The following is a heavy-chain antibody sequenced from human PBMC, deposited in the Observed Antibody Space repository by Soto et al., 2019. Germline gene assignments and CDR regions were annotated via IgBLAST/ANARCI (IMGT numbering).Heavy chain of an antibody. CDR3: ATDKDSRGMDV. V-gene: IGHV3-33*01. D-gene: IGHD6-13*01. CDR1: EFTFNNYG. J-gene: IGHJ6*02. Sequence: QVQLVESGGGVVQPGRSLRLSCEASEFTFNNYGMHWVRQAPGKGLEWVAHIWYDGNKEYYADSVKGRFTVSRDNSKNTLFLQMNSLRDEDAAVYYCATDKDSRGMDVWGQGTTVIVSS. CDR2: IWYDGNKE.